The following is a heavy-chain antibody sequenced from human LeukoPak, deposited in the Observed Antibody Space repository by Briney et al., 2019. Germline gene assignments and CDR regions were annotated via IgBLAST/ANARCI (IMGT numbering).Heavy chain of an antibody. Sequence: ASVKVSCKASGYTLTSDDINWVRQATGQGLEWMGWMNPNSGNTGYAHKFQGGVTLTRNTSISTDYMELSSLRSEDTAVYYCASTPSRYPGYYYDSSGYYSGEDYWGQGTLVTVSS. CDR3: ASTPSRYPGYYYDSSGYYSGEDY. J-gene: IGHJ4*02. V-gene: IGHV1-8*01. D-gene: IGHD3-22*01. CDR1: GYTLTSDD. CDR2: MNPNSGNT.